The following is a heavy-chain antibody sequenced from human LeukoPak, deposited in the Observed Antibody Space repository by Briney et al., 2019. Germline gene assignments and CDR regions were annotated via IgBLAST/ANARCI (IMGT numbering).Heavy chain of an antibody. D-gene: IGHD5-12*01. J-gene: IGHJ5*02. CDR1: GFTFDDYG. V-gene: IGHV3-23*01. Sequence: GGSLRLSCAASGFTFDDYGMSWVRHAPGKGLEWGSAISGSGGSTYYADSVKGRFTIARDNSKNPLYLQMNSLSAEDKAVYYCAKPVATPNWFDPWGQGTLVTVSS. CDR2: ISGSGGST. CDR3: AKPVATPNWFDP.